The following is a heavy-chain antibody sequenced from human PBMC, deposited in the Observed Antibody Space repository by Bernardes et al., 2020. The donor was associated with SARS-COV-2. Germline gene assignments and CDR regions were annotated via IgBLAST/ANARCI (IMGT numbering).Heavy chain of an antibody. CDR3: AKARRGFDWLLFPRYDYGMDV. V-gene: IGHV3-43*01. J-gene: IGHJ6*02. D-gene: IGHD3-9*01. CDR2: ISWDGGST. CDR1: GFTFDDYT. Sequence: GGSLRLFCAASGFTFDDYTMHWVRQAPGKGLEWVSLISWDGGSTYYADSVKGRFTISRDNSKNSLYLQMNSLRTEDTALYYCAKARRGFDWLLFPRYDYGMDVWGQGTTVTVSS.